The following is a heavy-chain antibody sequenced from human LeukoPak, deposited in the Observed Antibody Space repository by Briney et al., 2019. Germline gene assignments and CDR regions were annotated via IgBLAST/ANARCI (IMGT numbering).Heavy chain of an antibody. Sequence: GASLRLSCAASGFTFSSYAMSWVRQAPGKGLEWVSAISGSGGSTYYADSVKGRFTISRDNSKNTLYLQMNSLRAEDTDVYYCAKDRDCSSTSCLGWFDPWGQGTLVTVSS. V-gene: IGHV3-23*01. CDR3: AKDRDCSSTSCLGWFDP. D-gene: IGHD2-2*01. J-gene: IGHJ5*02. CDR1: GFTFSSYA. CDR2: ISGSGGST.